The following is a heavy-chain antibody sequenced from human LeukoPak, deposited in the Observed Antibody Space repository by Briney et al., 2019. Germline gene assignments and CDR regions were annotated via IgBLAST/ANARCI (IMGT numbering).Heavy chain of an antibody. Sequence: PSETLSLTCTVSGGSISSYYWSWIRQPPGKGLEWIGYIYYSGSTNYNPSLKSRVTVSVDTSKNQFSLKLSSVTAADTAVYYCARQNRGGIDYWGQGTLVTVSS. CDR3: ARQNRGGIDY. D-gene: IGHD3-10*01. CDR2: IYYSGST. J-gene: IGHJ4*02. CDR1: GGSISSYY. V-gene: IGHV4-59*08.